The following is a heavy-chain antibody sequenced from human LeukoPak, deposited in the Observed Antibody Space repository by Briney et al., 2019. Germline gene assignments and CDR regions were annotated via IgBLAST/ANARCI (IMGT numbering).Heavy chain of an antibody. V-gene: IGHV1-18*01. D-gene: IGHD3-3*01. CDR1: GYTFTSYG. Sequence: GASVKVSCQASGYTFTSYGIRWVRQAPGKGLEWMGWISAYNGNTNYAQKLQGRVTMTTDTSTSTAYMELRSLRSDDTAVYYWARVSTIFGVVIRAYYYYYYMDVWGKGTTVTVSS. CDR2: ISAYNGNT. J-gene: IGHJ6*03. CDR3: ARVSTIFGVVIRAYYYYYYMDV.